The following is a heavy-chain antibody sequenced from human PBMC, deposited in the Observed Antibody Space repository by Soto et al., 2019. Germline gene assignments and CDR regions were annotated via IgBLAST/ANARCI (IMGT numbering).Heavy chain of an antibody. CDR1: GDSISSYY. CDR2: LYYGRSA. J-gene: IGHJ6*02. Sequence: SETLSLTCAVSGDSISSYYCMWIRQPPGKGLESIGYLYYGRSANYNPSLKSRVTISVDTSKNQFSLKLSSVTAADTAVYYCARHGQWLVTGYFYYGMDVWGQGTTVTVSS. V-gene: IGHV4-59*08. CDR3: ARHGQWLVTGYFYYGMDV. D-gene: IGHD6-19*01.